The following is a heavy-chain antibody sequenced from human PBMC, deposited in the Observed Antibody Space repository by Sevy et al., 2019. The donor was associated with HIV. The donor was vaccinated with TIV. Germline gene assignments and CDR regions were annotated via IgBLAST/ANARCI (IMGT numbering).Heavy chain of an antibody. V-gene: IGHV1-2*02. CDR2: INPNSGGT. J-gene: IGHJ3*02. CDR3: ASLSGYYYDSSRYYNTDAFDI. CDR1: GYTFTDYF. D-gene: IGHD3-22*01. Sequence: ASVKVSCTASGYTFTDYFMHWVRQAPGQGLEWMGWINPNSGGTNYAQRFRGRVTMTRDTSISTAYMELSRLRSDDTAVYYCASLSGYYYDSSRYYNTDAFDIWGQGTMVTVSS.